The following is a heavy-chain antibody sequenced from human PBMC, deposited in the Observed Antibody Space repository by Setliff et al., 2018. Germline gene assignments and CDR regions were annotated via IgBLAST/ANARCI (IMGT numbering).Heavy chain of an antibody. CDR2: IYSGGNT. J-gene: IGHJ6*02. V-gene: IGHV3-53*01. D-gene: IGHD3-10*01. CDR3: ARDHAYGSRFYYYYYGMDV. CDR1: GFTVSSNY. Sequence: GGSLRLSCAASGFTVSSNYMSWVRQAPGKGLEWVSVIYSGGNTYYADSVKGRFTISRDNAKNSLYLQMNSLRAEDTAVYYCARDHAYGSRFYYYYYGMDVWGQGTTVTVSS.